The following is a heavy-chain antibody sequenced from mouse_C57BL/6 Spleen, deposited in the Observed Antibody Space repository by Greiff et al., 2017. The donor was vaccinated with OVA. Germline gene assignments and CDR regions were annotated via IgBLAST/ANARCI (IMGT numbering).Heavy chain of an antibody. J-gene: IGHJ2*01. V-gene: IGHV1-50*01. CDR2: IDPSASYP. CDR1: GYTFTSYW. Sequence: QVQLQQPGAELVKPGASVKLSCKASGYTFTSYWMQWVKQRPGQGLEWIGEIDPSASYPNYNQKFKGKATLTVDTSSSTAYMQLSSLTSEDSAVYYCARRGELGFDYWGQGTTLTVSS. CDR3: ARRGELGFDY. D-gene: IGHD4-1*01.